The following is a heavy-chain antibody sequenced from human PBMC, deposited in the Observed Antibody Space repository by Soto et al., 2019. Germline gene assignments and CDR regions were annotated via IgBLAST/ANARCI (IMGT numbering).Heavy chain of an antibody. J-gene: IGHJ4*02. Sequence: GGSLRLSCAASGFTFSDYCMNWVRQAPGKGLEWVSSISSTTNYIYYGDSMKGRFTISRDNAKNSLYLEMNSLRAEDTAVYYCARESEDLTSNFDYWGQGTLVTVSS. CDR2: ISSTTNYI. V-gene: IGHV3-21*06. CDR1: GFTFSDYC. CDR3: ARESEDLTSNFDY.